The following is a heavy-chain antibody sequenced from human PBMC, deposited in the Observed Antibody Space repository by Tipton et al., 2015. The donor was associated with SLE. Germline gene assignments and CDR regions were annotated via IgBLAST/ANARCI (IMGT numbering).Heavy chain of an antibody. V-gene: IGHV3-23*01. D-gene: IGHD6-19*01. CDR1: GFTFVTYA. J-gene: IGHJ1*01. Sequence: SLRLSCVVSGFTFVTYAMSWVRQAPGKGLEWVSAISVNGDYTYYADSVKGRFTISRDNPKNMLFLQMNSLRAEDTAVYYCARDDGRAVSGPECFQHWGQGALVIVSS. CDR3: ARDDGRAVSGPECFQH. CDR2: ISVNGDYT.